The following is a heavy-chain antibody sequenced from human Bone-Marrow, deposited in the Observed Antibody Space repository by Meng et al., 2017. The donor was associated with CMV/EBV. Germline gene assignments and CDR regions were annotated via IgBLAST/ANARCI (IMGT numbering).Heavy chain of an antibody. V-gene: IGHV3-74*01. CDR1: RFTFSTYW. CDR2: INSDGSDT. Sequence: ETLSLTCAASRFTFSTYWMHWVRQAPGKGLVWVSRINSDGSDTTYADSVKGRFTISRDNAKNTVYLQMNSLRDEDTAVYYCARERPLNGMDVWGQGTTVTFSS. J-gene: IGHJ6*02. CDR3: ARERPLNGMDV.